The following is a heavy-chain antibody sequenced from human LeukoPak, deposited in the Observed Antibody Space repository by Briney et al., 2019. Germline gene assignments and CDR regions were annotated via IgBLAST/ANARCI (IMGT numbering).Heavy chain of an antibody. D-gene: IGHD6-19*01. CDR3: ARYSSGWYCEL. Sequence: GASVKLSCKTSGYTFTAYHMHSFREAPGQGPERMGWSNPNSGRTNYEKKFLSRVAMTRDTSISTASIELTRLRSDDPTWYYCARYSSGWYCELWGLGTLVTASS. J-gene: IGHJ2*01. V-gene: IGHV1-2*02. CDR2: SNPNSGRT. CDR1: GYTFTAYH.